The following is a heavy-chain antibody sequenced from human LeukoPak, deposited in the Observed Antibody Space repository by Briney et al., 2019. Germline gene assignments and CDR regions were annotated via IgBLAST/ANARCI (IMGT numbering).Heavy chain of an antibody. D-gene: IGHD3-10*01. CDR3: ARDQGSALGAFDY. CDR2: IKQDGSEK. J-gene: IGHJ4*02. V-gene: IGHV3-7*03. Sequence: GGSLRLSCAASGFTFSTYYMSWVRQAPGTGLEWVANIKQDGSEKYYVDSVKGRFTISRDNAKNSLYLQMSSLRAEDTALYYCARDQGSALGAFDYWGQGTLVTVSS. CDR1: GFTFSTYY.